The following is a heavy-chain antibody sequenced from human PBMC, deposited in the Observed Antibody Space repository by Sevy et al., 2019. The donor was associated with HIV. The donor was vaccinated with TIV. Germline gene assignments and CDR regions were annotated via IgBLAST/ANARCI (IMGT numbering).Heavy chain of an antibody. CDR3: ATKKDYYDGSGSPFDY. D-gene: IGHD3-22*01. Sequence: ASVKVSCMVSGYTLSELSMHWVRQAPGKGLEWMGSFDPEDDETIYAQKFQGRVTMTEDTSTDKAYMELNNLRSEDTAVYYCATKKDYYDGSGSPFDYWGQGTLVTVSS. CDR1: GYTLSELS. J-gene: IGHJ4*02. CDR2: FDPEDDET. V-gene: IGHV1-24*01.